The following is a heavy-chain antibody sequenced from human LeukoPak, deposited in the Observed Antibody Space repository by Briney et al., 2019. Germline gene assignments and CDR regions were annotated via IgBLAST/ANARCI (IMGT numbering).Heavy chain of an antibody. CDR1: GFTFSSYA. J-gene: IGHJ3*02. V-gene: IGHV3-23*01. CDR3: AKTPKRSGRGAFDI. D-gene: IGHD3-10*01. Sequence: GGSLRLSCAASGFTFSSYAMSWVRQAPGKGLDWVPAISVSGGSTYYADSVKGRFTISRDNSKNTLYLQMNSLRAEDTAVYYCAKTPKRSGRGAFDIWGQGTMVTVSS. CDR2: ISVSGGST.